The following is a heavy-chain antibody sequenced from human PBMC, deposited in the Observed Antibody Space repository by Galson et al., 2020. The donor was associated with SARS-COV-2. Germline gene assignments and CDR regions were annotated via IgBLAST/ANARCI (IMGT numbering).Heavy chain of an antibody. CDR3: AKINSPETYYYYYMDV. CDR2: IRYDGSNK. CDR1: GFTFSSYG. Sequence: GGSLRLSCAASGFTFSSYGMHWVRQAPGKGLEWVAFIRYDGSNKYYADSVKGRFTISRDNSKNTLYLQMNSLRAEDTAVYYCAKINSPETYYYYYMDVWGKGTTVTVSS. V-gene: IGHV3-30*02. J-gene: IGHJ6*03. D-gene: IGHD1-20*01.